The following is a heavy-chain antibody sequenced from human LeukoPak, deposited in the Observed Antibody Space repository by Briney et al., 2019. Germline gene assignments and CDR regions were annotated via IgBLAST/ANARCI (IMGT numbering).Heavy chain of an antibody. CDR1: GYTFTSYG. D-gene: IGHD2-2*01. Sequence: ASVKVSCKASGYTFTSYGISWVRQAPGQGLEWMGWISGYNGNTNYAQNFQGRVTMTTDTSTSTAYMELRSLRSDDTAVYYCARDLDIVVVEVALRHYGLDVWGQGTTVTVSS. J-gene: IGHJ6*02. V-gene: IGHV1-18*01. CDR3: ARDLDIVVVEVALRHYGLDV. CDR2: ISGYNGNT.